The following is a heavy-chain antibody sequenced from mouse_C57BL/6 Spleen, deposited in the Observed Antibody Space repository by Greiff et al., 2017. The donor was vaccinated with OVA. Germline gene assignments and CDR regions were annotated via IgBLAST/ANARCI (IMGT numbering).Heavy chain of an antibody. V-gene: IGHV1-61*01. J-gene: IGHJ2*01. Sequence: VQLQQPGAELVRPGSSVKLSCKASGYTFTSYWMDWVKQRPGQGLEWIGNIYPSDSETHYNQKFKDKATLTVDKSSSTAYMQLSSLTSEDSAVYDCARDGYYSNYGDYWGQGTTLTVSS. CDR1: GYTFTSYW. CDR2: IYPSDSET. CDR3: ARDGYYSNYGDY. D-gene: IGHD2-5*01.